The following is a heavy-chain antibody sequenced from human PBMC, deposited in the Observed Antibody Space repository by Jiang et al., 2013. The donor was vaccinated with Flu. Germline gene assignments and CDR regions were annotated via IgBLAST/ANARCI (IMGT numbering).Heavy chain of an antibody. J-gene: IGHJ4*02. CDR1: GGAFSGY. D-gene: IGHD1-26*01. CDR3: ARHLPVGATVGDF. V-gene: IGHV4-34*01. CDR2: INHSGSA. Sequence: GSGLVKPSETLSLTCAVYGGAFSGYWSWIRQPPGKGLEWIGEINHSGSATYNPSLRSRVTISVDTSKNQISLSLTSVTAADTAIYYCARHLPVGATVGDFWGRGTLVTVSS.